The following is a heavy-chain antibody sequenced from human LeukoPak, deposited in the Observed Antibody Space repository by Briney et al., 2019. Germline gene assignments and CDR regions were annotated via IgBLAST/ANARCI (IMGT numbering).Heavy chain of an antibody. J-gene: IGHJ4*02. D-gene: IGHD4-17*01. CDR2: ISGSTGDT. CDR3: ARDENYGIFFNVDY. CDR1: GYTFTSYG. Sequence: ASVKVSCKASGYTFTSYGISWVRQAPGQGPEWMGWISGSTGDTNYAQKFQGRVTMTADTSSSTAYMELRSLRLDDMAVYYCARDENYGIFFNVDYWGQGTLVTVSS. V-gene: IGHV1-18*03.